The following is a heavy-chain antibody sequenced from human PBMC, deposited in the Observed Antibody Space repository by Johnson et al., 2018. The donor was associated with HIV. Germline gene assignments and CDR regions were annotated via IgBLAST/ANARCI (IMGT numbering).Heavy chain of an antibody. D-gene: IGHD2-8*02. J-gene: IGHJ3*02. CDR2: IRYDGTKK. Sequence: QVQLVESGGGVVQPGRSLRLSCAASGFTFSSYGMHWVRQAPGKGLEWVAFIRYDGTKKYYVDSVKGRFTPSRDNAKNSLYLQMNSLRAEDTAVYYCARGPSQLYWPDVAFDIWGQGTTVTVSS. CDR3: ARGPSQLYWPDVAFDI. CDR1: GFTFSSYG. V-gene: IGHV3-33*01.